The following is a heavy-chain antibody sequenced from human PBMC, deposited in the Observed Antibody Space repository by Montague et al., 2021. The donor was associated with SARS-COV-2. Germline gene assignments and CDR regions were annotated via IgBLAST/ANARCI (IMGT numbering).Heavy chain of an antibody. D-gene: IGHD2-8*01. Sequence: SETLSLTCTVSGGSISGYYWSWIRRPPGKGLEWIGYIYYSGSTKYNPFLESRVTVSVGRSKNQVSLKLSSVTAADTAVYYCARLLRSCTNGVCRTYYYYAMDVWGQGTTVTVSS. J-gene: IGHJ6*02. CDR3: ARLLRSCTNGVCRTYYYYAMDV. CDR1: GGSISGYY. CDR2: IYYSGST. V-gene: IGHV4-59*01.